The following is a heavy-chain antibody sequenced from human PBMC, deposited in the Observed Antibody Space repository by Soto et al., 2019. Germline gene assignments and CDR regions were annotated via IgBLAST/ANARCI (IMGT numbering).Heavy chain of an antibody. J-gene: IGHJ6*02. V-gene: IGHV1-18*04. CDR1: GYTFTSYG. CDR3: ARDRGSSSWYYYYYYGMDV. Sequence: ASVTVSYKASGYTFTSYGISWARQAPGQGLEWMGWISAYNGNTNYAQKLQGRVTMTTDTSTSTAYMELRSLRSDDTAVYYCARDRGSSSWYYYYYYGMDVWGQGTTVTVSS. CDR2: ISAYNGNT. D-gene: IGHD6-13*01.